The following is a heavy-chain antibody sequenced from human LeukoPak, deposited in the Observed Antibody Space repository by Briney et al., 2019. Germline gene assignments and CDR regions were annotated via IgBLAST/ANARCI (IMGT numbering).Heavy chain of an antibody. CDR1: GFTFSSYG. CDR2: ISYDGSNK. Sequence: GGSLRLSCAASGFTFSSYGVHWVRQAPGKGLEWVAVISYDGSNKYYADSVKGRFTISRDNSKNTLYLQMNSLRAEDTAVYFCAVREGASYSGRFDYWGQGTLVTVSS. D-gene: IGHD1-26*01. CDR3: AVREGASYSGRFDY. V-gene: IGHV3-30*03. J-gene: IGHJ4*02.